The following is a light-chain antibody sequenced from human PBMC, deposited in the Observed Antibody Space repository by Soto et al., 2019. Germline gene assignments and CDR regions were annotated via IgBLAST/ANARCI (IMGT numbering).Light chain of an antibody. CDR1: QSVSSSY. CDR3: QQYGSSLFT. J-gene: IGKJ2*01. Sequence: EIVLTQSPGTLSLSPGERATLSCRASQSVSSSYLAWYQQKPGQAPRLLIYGASSRATGIPDRFSGSGSGTDFTLTISRLEPEDCAVYCCQQYGSSLFTFGQGTKLEIK. V-gene: IGKV3-20*01. CDR2: GAS.